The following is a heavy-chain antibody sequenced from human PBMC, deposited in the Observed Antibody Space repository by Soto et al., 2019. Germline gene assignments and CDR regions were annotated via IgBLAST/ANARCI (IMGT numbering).Heavy chain of an antibody. Sequence: ASVKVSCKTSGYTFSNYGISWVRQAPGQGLEWMGWISAYNGNTNYAQNLQGRVTMTTDTSTSTAYMELRSLRSDDTAVYYCARASYDSSGYYPSAAFDIWGQGTMVTVSS. CDR2: ISAYNGNT. CDR1: GYTFSNYG. V-gene: IGHV1-18*01. CDR3: ARASYDSSGYYPSAAFDI. J-gene: IGHJ3*02. D-gene: IGHD3-22*01.